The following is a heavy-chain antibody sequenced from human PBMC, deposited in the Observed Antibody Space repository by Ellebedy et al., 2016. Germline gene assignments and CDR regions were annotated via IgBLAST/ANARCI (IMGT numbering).Heavy chain of an antibody. CDR2: IYTSGST. CDR3: ARLGVVVAATSFYFDY. V-gene: IGHV4-4*07. D-gene: IGHD2-15*01. J-gene: IGHJ4*02. CDR1: GGSISSYY. Sequence: SETLSLXXTVSGGSISSYYWSWIRQPAGKGLEWIGRIYTSGSTNYNPSLKSRVTISVDTSKNQFSLKLNSVTAADTAVYYCARLGVVVAATSFYFDYWGQGTLVTVSS.